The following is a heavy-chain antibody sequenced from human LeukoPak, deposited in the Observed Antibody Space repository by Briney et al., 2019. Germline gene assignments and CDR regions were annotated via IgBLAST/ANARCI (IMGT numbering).Heavy chain of an antibody. CDR2: MNPNNGDT. D-gene: IGHD5-12*01. Sequence: ASVRVSCQASGYTFIHHYIHWIRQAPGQGLEWMGWMNPNNGDTTYAQKFQGRGTMTRDTSINTAYMELSGLISDDTAVYFCVRIYRGPDAWGQGTLVTVSS. CDR1: GYTFIHHY. CDR3: VRIYRGPDA. J-gene: IGHJ5*02. V-gene: IGHV1-2*02.